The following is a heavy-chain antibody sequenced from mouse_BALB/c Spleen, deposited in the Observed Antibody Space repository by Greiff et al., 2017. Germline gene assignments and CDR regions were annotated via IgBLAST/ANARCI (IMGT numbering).Heavy chain of an antibody. V-gene: IGHV1-69*02. CDR2: IYPSDSYT. D-gene: IGHD2-4*01. Sequence: VQLQQPGAELVRPGASVKLSCKASGYTFTSYWINWVKQRPGQGLEWIGNIYPSDSYTNYNQKFKDKATLTVDKSSSTAYMQLSSPTSEDSAVYYCTRFNYDYDHYAMDYWGQGTSVTVSS. CDR3: TRFNYDYDHYAMDY. CDR1: GYTFTSYW. J-gene: IGHJ4*01.